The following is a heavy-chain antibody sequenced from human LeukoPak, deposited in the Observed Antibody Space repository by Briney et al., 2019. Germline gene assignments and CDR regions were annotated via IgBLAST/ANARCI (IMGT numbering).Heavy chain of an antibody. CDR3: ARERKMATITSHYCVY. J-gene: IGHJ4*02. CDR1: GFTFSSYW. Sequence: PGGSLRLSCAASGFTFSSYWMSWVRQAPGKGLEWVANIKQDGSEKYYVDSVKGRFTISRDNAKNSLYLQMNSLRAEDTAVYYCARERKMATITSHYCVYWGQGTLVTVSS. CDR2: IKQDGSEK. V-gene: IGHV3-7*01. D-gene: IGHD5-24*01.